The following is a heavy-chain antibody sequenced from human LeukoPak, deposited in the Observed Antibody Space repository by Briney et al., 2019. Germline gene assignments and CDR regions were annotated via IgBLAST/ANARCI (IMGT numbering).Heavy chain of an antibody. V-gene: IGHV3-30-3*01. Sequence: GGSLRLSCAASGFTFSSYAMHWVRQAPGKGLEWVAVISYDGSNKYYADSVKGRFTISRDNSKNTLYLQMNSLRAEDTAVYYCARGDIVVPAATDYWGQGTLVTVSS. D-gene: IGHD2-2*01. CDR2: ISYDGSNK. J-gene: IGHJ4*02. CDR1: GFTFSSYA. CDR3: ARGDIVVPAATDY.